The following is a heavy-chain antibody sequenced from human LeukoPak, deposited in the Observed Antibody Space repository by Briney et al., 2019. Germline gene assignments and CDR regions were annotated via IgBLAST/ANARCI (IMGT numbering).Heavy chain of an antibody. CDR2: VWYDGSKK. D-gene: IGHD3-3*01. Sequence: PGGSLRLSCAASGFTFSSYGMHWVRQAPGKGLEWVAVVWYDGSKKYYADSVKGRFSISRDNSKNTLYLQMNSLRAEDTAVYYCAKGAEITNQYHMDVWGKGTTVTVSS. CDR3: AKGAEITNQYHMDV. V-gene: IGHV3-33*06. J-gene: IGHJ6*03. CDR1: GFTFSSYG.